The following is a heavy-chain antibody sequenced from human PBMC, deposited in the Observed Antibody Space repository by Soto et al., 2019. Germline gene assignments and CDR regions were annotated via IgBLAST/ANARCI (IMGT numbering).Heavy chain of an antibody. CDR3: TTSNLGVDF. J-gene: IGHJ4*02. V-gene: IGHV3-15*01. D-gene: IGHD1-1*01. CDR2: IKTKPDDGTI. Sequence: GGSLRLSCAASGLIFSDVWMTWVRQAPGKGLEWVGRIKTKPDDGTIDYAAPVRGRFTISRDDSKNTLYLQMTGLTPDDTGVYYCTTSNLGVDFWGPGTLVTVSS. CDR1: GLIFSDVW.